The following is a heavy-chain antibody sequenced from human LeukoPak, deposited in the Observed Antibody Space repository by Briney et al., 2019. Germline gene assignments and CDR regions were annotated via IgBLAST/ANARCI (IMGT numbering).Heavy chain of an antibody. CDR2: VRPEGTTT. CDR3: ARDLDWILFDY. J-gene: IGHJ4*02. Sequence: GGSLRLSCAASGFTFSTYWMHWVSHAPGKGLVWVSRVRPEGTTTAYADSVKGRFTISRDNAKNTLFLQMNSLSAEDTAVYYCARDLDWILFDYWGQGTLVTVSS. V-gene: IGHV3-74*03. D-gene: IGHD3-9*01. CDR1: GFTFSTYW.